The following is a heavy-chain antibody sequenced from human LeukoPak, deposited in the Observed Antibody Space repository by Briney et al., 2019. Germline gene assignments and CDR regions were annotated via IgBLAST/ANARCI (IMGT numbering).Heavy chain of an antibody. CDR3: ARQLSGLLWFGEPDYYMDV. V-gene: IGHV4-4*02. CDR2: IYHSGST. D-gene: IGHD3-10*01. Sequence: SETLSLTCAVSGGSISSSNWWSWVRQPPGKGLEWIGEIYHSGSTNYNPSLKSRVTISVDKSKNQFSLKLSSVTAADTAVYYCARQLSGLLWFGEPDYYMDVWGKGTTVTISS. CDR1: GGSISSSNW. J-gene: IGHJ6*03.